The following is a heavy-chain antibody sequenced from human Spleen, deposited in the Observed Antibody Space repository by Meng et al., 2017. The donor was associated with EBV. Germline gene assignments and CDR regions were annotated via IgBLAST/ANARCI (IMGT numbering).Heavy chain of an antibody. J-gene: IGHJ5*01. CDR2: NKSAGSST. CDR1: GFTFSSYW. V-gene: IGHV3-74*01. CDR3: AREPPGLGWFDS. Sequence: EVHLVDPRGGLVQPGGHLRLSCAASGFTFSSYWMHWVRQDPGKGLVWVSRNKSAGSSTRYADSVKGRFTISRDNAKNTLYLQMNSLRAEDTAVYYCAREPPGLGWFDSWGQGTLVTVSS.